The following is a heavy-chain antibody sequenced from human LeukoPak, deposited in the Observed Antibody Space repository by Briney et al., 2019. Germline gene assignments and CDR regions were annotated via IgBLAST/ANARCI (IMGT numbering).Heavy chain of an antibody. V-gene: IGHV3-21*04. CDR3: AKRPREETSFDY. Sequence: GGSLRLSCAASGFTFSSYSMNWVRQAPGKGLEWVSSISSSSSYIYYADSVKGRFTISRDNAKNSLYLQMNSLRAGDTAVYYCAKRPREETSFDYWGQGTLVTVSS. CDR2: ISSSSSYI. J-gene: IGHJ4*02. CDR1: GFTFSSYS.